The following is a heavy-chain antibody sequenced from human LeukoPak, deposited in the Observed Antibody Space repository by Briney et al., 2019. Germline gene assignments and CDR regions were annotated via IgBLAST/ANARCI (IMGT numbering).Heavy chain of an antibody. V-gene: IGHV3-53*01. J-gene: IGHJ3*02. CDR3: ASPSNYGDYGGNAFDI. CDR1: GFTVSSNY. Sequence: GGSLRLPCAASGFTVSSNYMSWVRQAPGKGLEWVSVIYSGGSTYYADSVKGRFTISRDNSKNTLYLQMNSLRAEDTAVYYCASPSNYGDYGGNAFDIWGQGTMVTVSS. CDR2: IYSGGST. D-gene: IGHD4-17*01.